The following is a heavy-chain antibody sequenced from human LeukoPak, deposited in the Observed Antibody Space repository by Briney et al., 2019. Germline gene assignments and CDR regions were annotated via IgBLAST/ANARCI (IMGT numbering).Heavy chain of an antibody. CDR2: IKSKSEGGTT. D-gene: IGHD3-22*01. V-gene: IGHV3-15*01. J-gene: IGHJ3*02. CDR1: GFTFSNAW. CDR3: TRDNYYDSSDKPLTAFDI. Sequence: PGGSLRLSCAASGFTFSNAWMNWVRQAPGKGLEWVGRIKSKSEGGTTDYAAPVKGRSIISRDDSKNTVYLQMNSLRAEDTAVYYCTRDNYYDSSDKPLTAFDIWGQGTMVTVSS.